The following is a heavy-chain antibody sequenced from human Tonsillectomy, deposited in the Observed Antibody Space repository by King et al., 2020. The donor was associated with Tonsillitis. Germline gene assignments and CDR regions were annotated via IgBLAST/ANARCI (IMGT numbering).Heavy chain of an antibody. CDR1: GGSISSYY. D-gene: IGHD2-2*01. CDR2: IYYSGST. CDR3: ARGGRSSTSPYYYYYYYYMDV. J-gene: IGHJ6*03. Sequence: QLQESGPGLVKPSETLSLTCTVSGGSISSYYWSWIRQPPGKGLEWIGYIYYSGSTNYNPSLKSRVSISIDTSKNQFSLKLSSVTAADTAGDYCARGGRSSTSPYYYYYYYYMDVWGRGTTVTVSS. V-gene: IGHV4-59*01.